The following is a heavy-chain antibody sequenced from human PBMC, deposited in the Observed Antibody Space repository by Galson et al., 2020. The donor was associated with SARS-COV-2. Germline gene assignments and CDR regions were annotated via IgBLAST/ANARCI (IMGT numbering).Heavy chain of an antibody. Sequence: SGPTLVKPTQTLTLTCTFSGFSLSTSGMCVSWIRQPPGKALEWLALIDWDDDKYYSTSLKTRLTISKDTSKNQVVLTMTNMDPVGTATYYCARIIGSSGQGDAFDIWGQGTMVTVSS. V-gene: IGHV2-70*01. CDR1: GFSLSTSGMC. CDR2: IDWDDDK. J-gene: IGHJ3*02. CDR3: ARIIGSSGQGDAFDI. D-gene: IGHD3-22*01.